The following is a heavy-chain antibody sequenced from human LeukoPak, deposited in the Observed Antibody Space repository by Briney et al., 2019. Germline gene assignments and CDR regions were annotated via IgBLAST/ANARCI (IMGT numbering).Heavy chain of an antibody. V-gene: IGHV4-34*01. CDR3: ARQWELSFDY. D-gene: IGHD1-26*01. CDR2: INHSGST. J-gene: IGHJ4*02. CDR1: GGSFSGYY. Sequence: SETLSLTCAVYGGSFSGYYWSWIRQPPGKGLEWIGEINHSGSTNYNPSLKSRVTISVDTSKNQFSLKLSSVTAADTAAYYCARQWELSFDYWGQGTLVTVSS.